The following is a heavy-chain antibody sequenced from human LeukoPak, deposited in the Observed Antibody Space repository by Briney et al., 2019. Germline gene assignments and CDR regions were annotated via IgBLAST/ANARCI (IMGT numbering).Heavy chain of an antibody. CDR1: GFTFSSYG. J-gene: IGHJ4*02. D-gene: IGHD6-13*01. CDR2: ISYDGSNK. Sequence: GRSLRLSCAASGFTFSSYGMHWVRQAPGKGLEWVAVISYDGSNKYYADSVKGRFTISRDNSKNTLYLQMNSLRAEDTAVYYCVKGYSSSWYGDLFDYWGQGTLVTVSS. V-gene: IGHV3-30*18. CDR3: VKGYSSSWYGDLFDY.